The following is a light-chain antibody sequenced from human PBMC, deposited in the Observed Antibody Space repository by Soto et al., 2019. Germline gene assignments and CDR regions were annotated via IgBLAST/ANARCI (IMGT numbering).Light chain of an antibody. J-gene: IGKJ3*01. CDR2: DAS. V-gene: IGKV1-33*01. CDR3: KKCDYPPI. Sequence: DIQMTQSPSSLSASVGDRVTITCQASHDITSYLNWYQHKPGKAPKLLIYDASILEAGVPSRFSESGSETDFTFPFCTLQPEDVETYYFKKCDYPPIFGPGTTVDLK. CDR1: HDITSY.